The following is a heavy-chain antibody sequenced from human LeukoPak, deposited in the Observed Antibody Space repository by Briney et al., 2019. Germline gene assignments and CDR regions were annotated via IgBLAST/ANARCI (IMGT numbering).Heavy chain of an antibody. D-gene: IGHD3-3*01. J-gene: IGHJ6*02. CDR3: AREEYYDFWSGYGYYYYGMDV. Sequence: SETLSLTCTVSGGSISSYYWSWIRQPAGKGLEWIGRIYTSGSTNYNPSLKSRVTMSVDMSKNQFSLKLSSVTAADTAVYYCAREEYYDFWSGYGYYYYGMDVWGQGTTVTVSS. CDR2: IYTSGST. CDR1: GGSISSYY. V-gene: IGHV4-4*07.